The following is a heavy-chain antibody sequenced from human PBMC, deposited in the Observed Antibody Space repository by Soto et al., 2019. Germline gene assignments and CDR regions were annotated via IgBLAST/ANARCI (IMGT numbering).Heavy chain of an antibody. CDR1: GGSFSGYY. Sequence: PSETLSLTCAVYGGSFSGYYWSWIRQPPGKGLEWIGEINHSGSTNYNPSLKSRVTISVDTSKNQFSLKLSSVTAADTAVYYCARGSLYYYDSSGSGEFDYWGQGTLVTVSS. V-gene: IGHV4-34*01. D-gene: IGHD3-22*01. J-gene: IGHJ4*02. CDR2: INHSGST. CDR3: ARGSLYYYDSSGSGEFDY.